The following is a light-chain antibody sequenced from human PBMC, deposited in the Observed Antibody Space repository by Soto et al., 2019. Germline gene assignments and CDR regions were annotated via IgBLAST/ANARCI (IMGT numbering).Light chain of an antibody. V-gene: IGKV1-9*01. CDR3: QQLNSYPLT. J-gene: IGKJ4*01. Sequence: DIQLTQSPSFLSASVGDRVTITCRASQDISDYLAWYQQRPGKAPKPLIYAASTLQSGVPSRFSGSGSGTEFTLTISSLQPEDCATYSCQQLNSYPLTFGGGTKVDIK. CDR1: QDISDY. CDR2: AAS.